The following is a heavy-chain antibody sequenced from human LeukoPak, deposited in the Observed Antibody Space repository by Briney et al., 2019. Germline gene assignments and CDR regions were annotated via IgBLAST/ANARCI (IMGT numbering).Heavy chain of an antibody. CDR1: GGSFSGYY. CDR3: ARLGSVGYYNYQYMDI. CDR2: INHIGNT. J-gene: IGHJ6*03. Sequence: SETLSLTCAVYGGSFSGYYWSWIRQPPGKGLEWIGEINHIGNTNYDPSLRSRVTISVDTSKNQFSLTLASATAADTAVYFCARLGSVGYYNYQYMDIWGNGSTVTVSS. D-gene: IGHD6-13*01. V-gene: IGHV4-34*01.